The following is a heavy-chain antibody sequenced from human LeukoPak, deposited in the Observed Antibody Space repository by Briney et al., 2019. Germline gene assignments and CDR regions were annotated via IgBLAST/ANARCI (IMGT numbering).Heavy chain of an antibody. D-gene: IGHD6-19*01. CDR1: GFTFSTYA. Sequence: PGGSLRLSCAASGFTFSTYAMSWVRQAPGKGLEWVSAISGSGGTTYYADSVKGRFTISRDNSKNTLYLQMNSLRAEDTAVYYCAKIAAVVASPYTYYGMDVWNQGTTATAPS. V-gene: IGHV3-23*01. J-gene: IGHJ6*02. CDR2: ISGSGGTT. CDR3: AKIAAVVASPYTYYGMDV.